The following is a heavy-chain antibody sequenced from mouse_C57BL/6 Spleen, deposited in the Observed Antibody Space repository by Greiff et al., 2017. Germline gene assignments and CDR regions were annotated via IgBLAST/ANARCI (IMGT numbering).Heavy chain of an antibody. CDR2: IYPGDGDT. Sequence: VQLQQSGAELVKPGASVKISCKASGYAFSSYWMNWVKQRPGKGLEWIGQIYPGDGDTNYNGKFKSKATLTADTSSSTAYMQLSSLTSEDSAVYFCARGYGSNYSYYFDYWGQGTPLTVSS. V-gene: IGHV1-80*01. D-gene: IGHD1-1*01. J-gene: IGHJ2*01. CDR3: ARGYGSNYSYYFDY. CDR1: GYAFSSYW.